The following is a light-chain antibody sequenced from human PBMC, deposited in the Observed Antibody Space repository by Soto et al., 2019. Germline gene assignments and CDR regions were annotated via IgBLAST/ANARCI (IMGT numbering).Light chain of an antibody. CDR3: CAYAGSFTLVV. Sequence: QSALTQPRAVSGSPGQSVTISCTGTNSDIGAYNYVSWYQHHPGKAPKLILYDVTERPSGVPDHFSGSKSGNTASLTISGLQAEHEADYYCCAYAGSFTLVVFGGGTQLTVL. V-gene: IGLV2-11*01. J-gene: IGLJ2*01. CDR2: DVT. CDR1: NSDIGAYNY.